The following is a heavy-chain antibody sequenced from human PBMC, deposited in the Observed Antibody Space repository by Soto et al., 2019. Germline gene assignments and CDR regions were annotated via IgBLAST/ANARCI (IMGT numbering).Heavy chain of an antibody. J-gene: IGHJ5*02. CDR1: GFTFSSCA. Sequence: PGGSLRLSCAASGFTFSSCAMSWVRQAPGKGLEWVSTISSSGSYTKYADSVKGRFTISRDSAKNSLYLQINSLRAEDTAVYYCARALETMATTPVYFDPWAQGTLVTVSS. CDR3: ARALETMATTPVYFDP. D-gene: IGHD5-12*01. CDR2: ISSSGSYT. V-gene: IGHV3-21*04.